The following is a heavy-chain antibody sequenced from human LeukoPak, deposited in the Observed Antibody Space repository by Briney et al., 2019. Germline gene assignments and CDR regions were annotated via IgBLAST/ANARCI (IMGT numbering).Heavy chain of an antibody. V-gene: IGHV1-69*13. CDR1: GGTFSIYA. Sequence: ASVKVSFTASGGTFSIYAISWVRQAPGQGLEWMGGIIPIFGTANYAQKFQGRVTITADESTSTAYMELSSLRSEDTAVYYCAIPFYDSSGYYYVSDYWGQGTLVTVSS. D-gene: IGHD3-22*01. CDR2: IIPIFGTA. J-gene: IGHJ4*02. CDR3: AIPFYDSSGYYYVSDY.